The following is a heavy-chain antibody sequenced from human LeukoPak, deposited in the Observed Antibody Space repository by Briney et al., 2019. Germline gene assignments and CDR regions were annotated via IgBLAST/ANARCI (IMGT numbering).Heavy chain of an antibody. J-gene: IGHJ4*02. CDR2: IYYSGST. D-gene: IGHD3-10*01. CDR3: ARVNYYGSGSYYNDY. CDR1: GGSISSSSYY. Sequence: PSETLSLTCTVSGGSISSSSYYWGWIRQPPGKGLEWIGSIYYSGSTYYNPSLKSRVTISVDTSKNQCSLKLSSVTAADTGVYYCARVNYYGSGSYYNDYWGQGTLVTVPS. V-gene: IGHV4-39*07.